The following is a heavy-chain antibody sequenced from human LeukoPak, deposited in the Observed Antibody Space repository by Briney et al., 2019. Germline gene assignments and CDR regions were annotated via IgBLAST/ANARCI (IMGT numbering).Heavy chain of an antibody. CDR1: GGTFSSYG. J-gene: IGHJ4*02. Sequence: WASVRLSCKASGGTFSSYGISWVRQAPGQGLEWVGRIIPILGIANYAHTFQGRVTITADKSTNTQYMQVSSLRPEDTAVYYRGRGAGAAVGGTSVGNFYYWGEGALGTVSS. D-gene: IGHD6-19*01. V-gene: IGHV1-69*04. CDR3: GRGAGAAVGGTSVGNFYY. CDR2: IIPILGIA.